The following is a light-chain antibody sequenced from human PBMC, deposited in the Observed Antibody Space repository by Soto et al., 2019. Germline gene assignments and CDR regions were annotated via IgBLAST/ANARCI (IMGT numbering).Light chain of an antibody. CDR1: QSVSSN. V-gene: IGKV3-15*01. J-gene: IGKJ1*01. Sequence: EIVMTQSPATLSVSPGERATLSCRASQSVSSNLAWYQQKPGQAPRLLIYDASTRATGIPARFSGSESGTEFTLTISSLQSEDFAVYYCQQYNNWPQWTFGQGTKVEIK. CDR3: QQYNNWPQWT. CDR2: DAS.